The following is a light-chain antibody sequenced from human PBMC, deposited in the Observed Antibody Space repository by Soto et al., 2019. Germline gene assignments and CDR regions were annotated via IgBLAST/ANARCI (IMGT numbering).Light chain of an antibody. V-gene: IGLV1-44*01. CDR2: TND. J-gene: IGLJ1*01. CDR1: RSNIGGNT. Sequence: QSVLTQPPSASGTPGQRVTISCSGSRSNIGGNTVNWYQQLPGTAPKLLIYTNDQRPSGVPDRFSGSKSGTSASLVISGLQSEDEADYYCAEWDDSLTGCVFGTGTKITVL. CDR3: AEWDDSLTGCV.